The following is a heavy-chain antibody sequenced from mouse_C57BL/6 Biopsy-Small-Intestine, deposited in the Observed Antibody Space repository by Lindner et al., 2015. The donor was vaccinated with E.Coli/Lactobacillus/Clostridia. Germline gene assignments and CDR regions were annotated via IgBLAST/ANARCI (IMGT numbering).Heavy chain of an antibody. CDR3: TREYYYGSSYGYFDV. Sequence: VQLQESGGGLVKPGGSLKLSCAASGFTFSDYGIHWVRQAPEKGLEWVAYISSGSSTIYYADTVKGRFTISRDNARNTLYLQMSSLKSEDTAMYYCTREYYYGSSYGYFDVWGTGTTVTVSS. V-gene: IGHV5-17*03. CDR1: GFTFSDYG. D-gene: IGHD1-1*01. J-gene: IGHJ1*03. CDR2: ISSGSSTI.